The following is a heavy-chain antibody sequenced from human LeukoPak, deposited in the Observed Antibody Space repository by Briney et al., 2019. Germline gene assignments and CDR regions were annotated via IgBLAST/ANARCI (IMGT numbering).Heavy chain of an antibody. CDR2: IRSKANSYAT. CDR1: GFTFSASA. CDR3: TRHCTSANCDWVV. V-gene: IGHV3-73*01. Sequence: GGSLRLSCAASGFTFSASAIHWVRQASGKGLEWVGRIRSKANSYATAYAASVKGRFTISRDDSNNMAYLQMNSLKTEDTALYYCTRHCTSANCDWVVWGKGTTVTVSS. J-gene: IGHJ6*04. D-gene: IGHD2-8*01.